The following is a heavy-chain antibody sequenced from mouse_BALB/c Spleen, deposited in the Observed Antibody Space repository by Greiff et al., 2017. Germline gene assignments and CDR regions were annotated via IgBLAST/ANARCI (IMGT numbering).Heavy chain of an antibody. J-gene: IGHJ2*01. CDR3: AREEYGNFLDY. CDR2: ISDGGSYT. V-gene: IGHV5-4*02. CDR1: GFTFSDYY. Sequence: DVMLVESGGGLVKPGGSLKLSCAASGFTFSDYYMYWVRQTPEKRLEWVATISDGGSYTYYPDSVKGRFTISRDNAKNNLYLQMSSLKSEDTAMYYCAREEYGNFLDYWGQGTTLTVSS. D-gene: IGHD2-10*02.